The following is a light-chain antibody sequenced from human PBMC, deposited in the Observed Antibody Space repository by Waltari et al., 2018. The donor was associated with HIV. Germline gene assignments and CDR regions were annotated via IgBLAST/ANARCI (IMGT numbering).Light chain of an antibody. CDR3: AALDDSLHGPV. CDR2: SNR. V-gene: IGLV1-44*01. J-gene: IGLJ2*01. CDR1: TYNIGSNA. Sequence: QSVLTQPPSASGTPGQRVTISCSGSTYNIGSNAVEWYQQFPGTPPKPLTYSNRKRPLEGPERFSGSKSGTSASLAISELQSEDEADYYCAALDDSLHGPVFGGGTKVTVL.